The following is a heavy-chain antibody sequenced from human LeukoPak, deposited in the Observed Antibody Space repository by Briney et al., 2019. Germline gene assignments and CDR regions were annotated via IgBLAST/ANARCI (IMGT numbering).Heavy chain of an antibody. CDR3: ARGDSSSVLYYYYYMDV. D-gene: IGHD6-6*01. CDR1: GGSFSGYY. J-gene: IGHJ6*03. Sequence: PSETLSLTCAVYGGSFSGYYWSWIRQPPGKGLEWIGEINHSGSTNYNPSLKSRVTISVDTSKNQFSLKLSSVTAADTAVYYCARGDSSSVLYYYYYMDVWGKGTTVNVSS. CDR2: INHSGST. V-gene: IGHV4-34*01.